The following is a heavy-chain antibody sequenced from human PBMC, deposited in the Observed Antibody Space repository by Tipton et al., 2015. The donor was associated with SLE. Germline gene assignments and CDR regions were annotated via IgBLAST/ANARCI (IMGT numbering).Heavy chain of an antibody. CDR1: GGSISSSSYY. Sequence: TLSLTCTVSGGSISSSSYYWGWIRQPPGKGLEWIGTIYYSGTTYYNLSLRSRVTISVDTSKNQFSLSLRSVTAADTAVYYCATLPIVEMARAYWGQGPLVPVSS. D-gene: IGHD5-24*01. V-gene: IGHV4-39*07. CDR2: IYYSGTT. J-gene: IGHJ1*01. CDR3: ATLPIVEMARAY.